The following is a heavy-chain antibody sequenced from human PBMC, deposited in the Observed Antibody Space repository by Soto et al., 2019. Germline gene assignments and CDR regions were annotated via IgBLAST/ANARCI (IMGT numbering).Heavy chain of an antibody. CDR1: GFTFSSYS. CDR3: ARDRRPDYDFWSGRKGEFDY. D-gene: IGHD3-3*01. J-gene: IGHJ4*02. V-gene: IGHV3-21*01. CDR2: ISSSSSYI. Sequence: EVQLVESGGGLVKPGGSLRLSCAASGFTFSSYSMNWVRQAPGKGLEWVSSISSSSSYIYYADSVKGRFTISRDNAKNSLYLQMNSLRAEDTAVYYCARDRRPDYDFWSGRKGEFDYWGQGTLVTVSS.